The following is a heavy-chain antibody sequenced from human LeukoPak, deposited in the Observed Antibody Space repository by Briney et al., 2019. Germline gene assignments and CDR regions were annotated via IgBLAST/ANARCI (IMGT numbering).Heavy chain of an antibody. V-gene: IGHV3-23*01. Sequence: AGGSLRLSCAASGFTFSVSAMTWVRQAPGKGLQWVSTISGGGESTYYADSVRGRFTISRDNSRKTLYLQMNSLSADDTAVYYCAKLGSFGLILSDFTYWGQGTLVTVSS. D-gene: IGHD3/OR15-3a*01. J-gene: IGHJ4*02. CDR3: AKLGSFGLILSDFTY. CDR1: GFTFSVSA. CDR2: ISGGGEST.